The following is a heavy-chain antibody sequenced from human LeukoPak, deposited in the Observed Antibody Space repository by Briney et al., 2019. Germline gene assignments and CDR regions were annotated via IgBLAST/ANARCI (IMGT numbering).Heavy chain of an antibody. CDR2: ISWNSGTK. CDR1: GFTFDDYA. CDR3: AREGPRGNSQFDY. D-gene: IGHD2/OR15-2a*01. V-gene: IGHV3-9*01. Sequence: GGSLRLSCAASGFTFDDYAMHWVRQAPGKGLEWVSGISWNSGTKGYADSVKGRFTISRDNSKNTLYLQMNSLRAEDTAVYYCAREGPRGNSQFDYWGQGTLVTVSS. J-gene: IGHJ4*02.